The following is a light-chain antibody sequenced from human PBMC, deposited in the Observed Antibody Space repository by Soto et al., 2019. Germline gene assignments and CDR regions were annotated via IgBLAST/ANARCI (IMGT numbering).Light chain of an antibody. Sequence: DSPMTQSPSSLSASVGDRDTITCRASQSISSYLNWYQQKPGKAPKLLIYAASSLQSGVPSRFSGSGSGTDFTLTISSLQPEDFATYYCQQSYSTPRTFGQGTKVDI. CDR2: AAS. J-gene: IGKJ1*01. CDR3: QQSYSTPRT. CDR1: QSISSY. V-gene: IGKV1-39*01.